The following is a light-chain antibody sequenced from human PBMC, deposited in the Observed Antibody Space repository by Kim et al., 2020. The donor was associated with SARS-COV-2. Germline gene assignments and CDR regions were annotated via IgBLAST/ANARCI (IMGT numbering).Light chain of an antibody. V-gene: IGLV2-8*01. CDR3: SSYAGGNNVV. Sequence: QSALTQPPSASGSPGQSVTISCTGTSSDVGGYNYVSWYQQHPGKAPKLMIYEVTKRPSGVPDRFAGSKSGHAASLTVSGLQAEDEADDYCSSYAGGNNVVFGGGTQLTVL. J-gene: IGLJ2*01. CDR1: SSDVGGYNY. CDR2: EVT.